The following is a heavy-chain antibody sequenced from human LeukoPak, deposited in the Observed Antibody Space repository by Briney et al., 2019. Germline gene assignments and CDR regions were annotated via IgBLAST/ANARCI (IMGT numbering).Heavy chain of an antibody. CDR3: ARVPSSSWYKLFDY. CDR1: GGSFSGYY. CDR2: IKQSGST. Sequence: SETLSLTCAVYGGSFSGYYWSWIRHPPGKGLEWIGEIKQSGSTNYNPSLKSRLTISVDTSKNQFCLKLSSVTAADPAVYYCARVPSSSWYKLFDYWGQGTLVTVSS. D-gene: IGHD6-13*01. J-gene: IGHJ4*02. V-gene: IGHV4-34*01.